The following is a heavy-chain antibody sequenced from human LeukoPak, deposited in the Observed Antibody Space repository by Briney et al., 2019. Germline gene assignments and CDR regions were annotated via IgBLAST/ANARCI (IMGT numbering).Heavy chain of an antibody. D-gene: IGHD1-26*01. V-gene: IGHV3-7*05. CDR3: ARVALGSTTTNCDY. J-gene: IGHJ4*02. Sequence: GGSLRLSCAASGFTFSSYWMSWVRQAPGKGLEWVANIKEDGSEKYYVDSVKGRFTISRDNAKNSLYLQMNSLIAEDTAVYYCARVALGSTTTNCDYWGQGTLVSVSS. CDR2: IKEDGSEK. CDR1: GFTFSSYW.